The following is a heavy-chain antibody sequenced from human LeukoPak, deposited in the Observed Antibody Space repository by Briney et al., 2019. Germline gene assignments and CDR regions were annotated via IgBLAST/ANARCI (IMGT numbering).Heavy chain of an antibody. Sequence: GGSLRLSCAASGFTFSNAWLSGVRRDPGKGLQWVGRIKSKTDGGTTDYTTPVQGSFTISRDDSKNTLNLQMSSRKAEDTAVYYCTTGPFDYYGSASYLANGMDVWGQGTTVTVSS. D-gene: IGHD3-10*01. V-gene: IGHV3-15*01. J-gene: IGHJ6*02. CDR3: TTGPFDYYGSASYLANGMDV. CDR2: IKSKTDGGTT. CDR1: GFTFSNAW.